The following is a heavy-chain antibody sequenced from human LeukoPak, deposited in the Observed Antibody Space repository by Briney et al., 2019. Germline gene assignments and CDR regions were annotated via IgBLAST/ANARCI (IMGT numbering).Heavy chain of an antibody. D-gene: IGHD3-9*01. CDR1: GFSFRSYW. CDR2: IKEDGSEK. J-gene: IGHJ4*02. Sequence: GGSLRLSCAASGFSFRSYWMSWVRQAPGKGLEWVANIKEDGSEKYYVDSVKGRFTISRDNAKNSLYLQMNSLRAEDTAVYCCARDGMTGLYVYWGQGTLVTVSS. V-gene: IGHV3-7*03. CDR3: ARDGMTGLYVY.